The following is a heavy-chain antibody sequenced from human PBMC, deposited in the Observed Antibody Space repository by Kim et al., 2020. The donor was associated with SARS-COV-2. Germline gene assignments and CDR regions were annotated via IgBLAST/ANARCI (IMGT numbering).Heavy chain of an antibody. CDR2: IIPILGIA. V-gene: IGHV1-69*04. J-gene: IGHJ6*01. CDR3: ARGKNYGSGSYGYYYGMAV. D-gene: IGHD3-10*01. Sequence: SVKVSCKASGGTFSSYAISWVRQAPGQGLEWMGRIIPILGIANYAQKFQGRVTITADKSTSTAYMELSSLRSDDTAVYYCARGKNYGSGSYGYYYGMAV. CDR1: GGTFSSYA.